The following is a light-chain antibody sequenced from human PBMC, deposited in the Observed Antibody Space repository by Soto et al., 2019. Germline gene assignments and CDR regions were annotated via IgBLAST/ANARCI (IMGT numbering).Light chain of an antibody. CDR1: SSNIGATSD. CDR2: GNN. CDR3: QSYDSTLRGLVA. V-gene: IGLV1-40*01. J-gene: IGLJ2*01. Sequence: QLVLTQPPSVSGAPGQRVTISCTGSSSNIGATSDVHWYQQLPGAAPKLLIYGNNNRPSGVPARFSGSKSGTSASLAITGLQVEDEADYYCQSYDSTLRGLVAFGGGTKVTVL.